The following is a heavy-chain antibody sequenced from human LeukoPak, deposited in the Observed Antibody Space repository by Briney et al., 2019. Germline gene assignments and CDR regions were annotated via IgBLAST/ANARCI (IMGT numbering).Heavy chain of an antibody. CDR3: AKDSPLRTSYHGYFDY. V-gene: IGHV3-23*01. CDR1: GLPFSSYA. J-gene: IGHJ4*02. CDR2: LTLCGTNT. Sequence: PGGSLRLSCAPSGLPFSSYAMSWVGQAPGKGLEWVSALTLCGTNTHYADSVKGRFTISRDVSKNTLYLQMNTLRAEDTAVYYCAKDSPLRTSYHGYFDYWGQGTLVTVSS. D-gene: IGHD3-16*01.